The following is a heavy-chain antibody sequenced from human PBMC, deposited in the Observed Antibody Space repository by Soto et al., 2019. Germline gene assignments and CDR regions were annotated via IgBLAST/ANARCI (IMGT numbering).Heavy chain of an antibody. V-gene: IGHV1-69*12. J-gene: IGHJ3*02. CDR3: ARKYNWNDPSAFDI. CDR1: GGTFSSYA. CDR2: IIPIFGTA. D-gene: IGHD1-20*01. Sequence: QVQLVQSGAEVKKPGSSVKVSCKASGGTFSSYAISWVRQAPGQGLEWMGGIIPIFGTANYAQKFQGRVTMTADESTSTAYMELSSLRSEDTAVYFCARKYNWNDPSAFDIWGQGTMVTVSS.